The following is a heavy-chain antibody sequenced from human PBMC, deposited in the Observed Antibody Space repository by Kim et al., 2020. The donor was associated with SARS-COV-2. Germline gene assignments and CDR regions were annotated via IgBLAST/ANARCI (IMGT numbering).Heavy chain of an antibody. J-gene: IGHJ5*02. D-gene: IGHD6-13*01. Sequence: YNPSLMSRVTISVDTSKNQFSLKLSSVTAADTAVYYCARADLAAAGAFDPWGQGTLVTVAS. V-gene: IGHV4-59*01. CDR3: ARADLAAAGAFDP.